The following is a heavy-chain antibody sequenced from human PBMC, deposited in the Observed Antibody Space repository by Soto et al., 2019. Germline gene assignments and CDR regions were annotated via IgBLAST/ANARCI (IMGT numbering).Heavy chain of an antibody. CDR2: INHSGST. Sequence: SETLSLTCAVYGGSFSGYYWSWIRQPPGRVLEWIGEINHSGSTNYNPSLKSRVTISVDTSKNQFSLKLSSVTAADTAVYYCARGNYGDYVDPWGQGTLVTVSS. V-gene: IGHV4-34*01. D-gene: IGHD4-17*01. J-gene: IGHJ5*02. CDR1: GGSFSGYY. CDR3: ARGNYGDYVDP.